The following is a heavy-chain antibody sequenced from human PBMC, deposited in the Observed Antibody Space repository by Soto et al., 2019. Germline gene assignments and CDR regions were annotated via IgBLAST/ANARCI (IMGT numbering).Heavy chain of an antibody. J-gene: IGHJ6*01. CDR2: ISGSAITT. Sequence: EVQLLESGGGLVQPGGSLRLSCAASGFTFSSYAMSWVRQAPGKGLEWVSAISGSAITTYYADSVKGRFTISRDNSKNAVYLQINRLRAEDTAIYYCATAIVARGGMDGWGRATTVTVS. CDR3: ATAIVARGGMDG. CDR1: GFTFSSYA. D-gene: IGHD6-6*01. V-gene: IGHV3-23*01.